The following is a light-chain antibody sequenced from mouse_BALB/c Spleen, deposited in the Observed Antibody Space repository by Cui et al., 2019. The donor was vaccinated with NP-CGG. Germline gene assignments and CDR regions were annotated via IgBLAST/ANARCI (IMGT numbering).Light chain of an antibody. CDR2: GTN. CDR3: ALWYSNHWV. Sequence: AVVTTESASTTSPGETVTLTCRSSTGAVTTSNYANWVQEKPDHLFTGLIGGTNNRAPGIPARFSGSLIGDKAALTITGAQTEDEAIYFCALWYSNHWVFGGGTKLTVL. CDR1: TGAVTTSNY. J-gene: IGLJ1*01. V-gene: IGLV1*01.